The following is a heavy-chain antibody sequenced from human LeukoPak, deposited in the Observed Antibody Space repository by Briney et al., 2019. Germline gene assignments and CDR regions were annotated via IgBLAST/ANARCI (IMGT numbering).Heavy chain of an antibody. V-gene: IGHV1-2*02. CDR2: INPNSGGT. CDR1: GYTFTGYY. Sequence: ASVTVSCRASGYTFTGYYMHWVRQAPGQGLEWMGWINPNSGGTNYAQKFQGRVTMTRDTSISTAYMELSRLRSDDTAVYYCAREDQGKYDYWGQGNLVTVSS. D-gene: IGHD3-10*01. J-gene: IGHJ4*02. CDR3: AREDQGKYDY.